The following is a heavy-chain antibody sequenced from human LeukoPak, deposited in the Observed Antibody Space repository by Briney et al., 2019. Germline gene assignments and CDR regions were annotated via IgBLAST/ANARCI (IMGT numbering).Heavy chain of an antibody. CDR3: ARCIVGAFFDY. J-gene: IGHJ4*02. V-gene: IGHV4-61*08. Sequence: SETLSLTCTVSGGSISSGDYYWSWIRQPPGKGLEWIGYIYYSGSTNYNPSLKSRVTISVDTSKNQFSLKLSSVTAADTAVYYCARCIVGAFFDYWGQGTLVTVSS. CDR2: IYYSGST. D-gene: IGHD1-26*01. CDR1: GGSISSGDYY.